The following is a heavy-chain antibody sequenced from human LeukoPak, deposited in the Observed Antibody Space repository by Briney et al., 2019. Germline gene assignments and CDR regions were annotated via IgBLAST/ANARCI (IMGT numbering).Heavy chain of an antibody. CDR3: AKTSRDGYNPFDY. CDR1: GLTFSDYD. D-gene: IGHD5-24*01. Sequence: GGSLRLSCVASGLTFSDYDMTWVRQAPGKGLEWVSVISPNSDRTYYADSVNGRFTISRDNSKNTLYLEINSLRAEDTAVYSCAKTSRDGYNPFDYLGQGTLVTVSS. J-gene: IGHJ4*02. V-gene: IGHV3-23*01. CDR2: ISPNSDRT.